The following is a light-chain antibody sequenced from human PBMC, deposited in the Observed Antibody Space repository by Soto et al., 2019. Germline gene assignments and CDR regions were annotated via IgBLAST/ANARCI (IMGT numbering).Light chain of an antibody. CDR1: RSNIGSNY. V-gene: IGLV1-47*01. J-gene: IGLJ2*01. CDR3: AAWDDRLSDVI. Sequence: QSVLTQPPSASGTPGQRVTISCSGSRSNIGSNYVYWYQQLLGTAPKLVIYRNNQRPSGVPDRFSGSKSGASASLVISGLRSEDEADYYCAAWDDRLSDVIFGGGTKVTVL. CDR2: RNN.